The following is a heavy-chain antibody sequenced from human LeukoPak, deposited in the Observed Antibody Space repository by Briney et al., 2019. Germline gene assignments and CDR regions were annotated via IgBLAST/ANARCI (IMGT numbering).Heavy chain of an antibody. CDR1: GFTFSSYE. D-gene: IGHD5-18*01. Sequence: PGGSLRLSCAASGFTFSSYEMNWDRQAPGKGLEWVSYISSSGSTIYYADSVKGRFTISRDNAKNSLYLQMNSLRAEDTAVYYCARAKSVDTAMWFDPWGQGTLVTVSS. V-gene: IGHV3-48*03. CDR2: ISSSGSTI. CDR3: ARAKSVDTAMWFDP. J-gene: IGHJ5*02.